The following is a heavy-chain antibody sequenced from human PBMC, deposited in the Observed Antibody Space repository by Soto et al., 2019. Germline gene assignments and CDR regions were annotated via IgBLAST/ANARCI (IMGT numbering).Heavy chain of an antibody. Sequence: GGSLRLSCAASGFTFSSYSMNWVRQAPGKGLEWVSSISSSSSYIYYADSVKGRFTISRDNAKNSLYLQMNSLTAEDTAVYYCASGPGLGYCSSPSCRHGYWGQGRRVTAPQ. CDR1: GFTFSSYS. CDR3: ASGPGLGYCSSPSCRHGY. CDR2: ISSSSSYI. J-gene: IGHJ4*02. V-gene: IGHV3-21*01. D-gene: IGHD2-2*01.